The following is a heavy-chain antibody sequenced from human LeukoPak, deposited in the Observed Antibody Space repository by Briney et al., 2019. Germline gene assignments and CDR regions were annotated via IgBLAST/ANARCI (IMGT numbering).Heavy chain of an antibody. V-gene: IGHV3-66*02. D-gene: IGHD3-3*01. CDR3: ARDSSLEWLPGSFDY. CDR2: IYSGGST. J-gene: IGHJ4*02. CDR1: GFTVSSNY. Sequence: GGSLRLSCPASGFTVSSNYMSWVRQAPGRGLEWVSVIYSGGSTYYADSVKGRFTISRDNSKNTLYLQMNSLRAEDTAVYYCARDSSLEWLPGSFDYWGQGTLVTVSS.